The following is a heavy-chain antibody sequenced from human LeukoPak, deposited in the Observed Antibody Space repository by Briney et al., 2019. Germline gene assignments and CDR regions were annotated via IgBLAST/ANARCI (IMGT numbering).Heavy chain of an antibody. J-gene: IGHJ4*02. CDR3: ARDIGSSGLEVEYYFDY. Sequence: GGSLRLSCAASGFTFSSYGMHWVRQAPGKGLEWVAVIWYDGSNKYYADSVKGRFTISRDNSKNTLYLQMNSLRAEDTAVYYCARDIGSSGLEVEYYFDYWGQGTLVTVSS. CDR2: IWYDGSNK. V-gene: IGHV3-33*01. CDR1: GFTFSSYG. D-gene: IGHD5-24*01.